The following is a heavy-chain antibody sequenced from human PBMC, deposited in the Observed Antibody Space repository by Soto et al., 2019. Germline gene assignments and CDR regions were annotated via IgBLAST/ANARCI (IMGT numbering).Heavy chain of an antibody. CDR3: ARDEMPLGHIMYRTYFFDQ. D-gene: IGHD3-16*01. V-gene: IGHV4-4*02. CDR1: GASMNGGNW. CDR2: VYYTGAT. J-gene: IGHJ4*02. Sequence: QELLQVSGPGLVKPSGTLSLICSVSGASMNGGNWWSWVRQSPGKGLEWIGEVYYTGATNYNPSLESRVTMSIDRSKNQFSLSLDSLTAADTAVYYCARDEMPLGHIMYRTYFFDQWGQGSLVTVS.